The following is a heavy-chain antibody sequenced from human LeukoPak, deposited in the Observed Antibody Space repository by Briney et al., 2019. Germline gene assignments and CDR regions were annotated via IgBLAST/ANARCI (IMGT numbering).Heavy chain of an antibody. CDR1: GGSISSGGYS. J-gene: IGHJ1*01. CDR3: ASPPPDLRSGSYFHH. CDR2: IYYSGST. V-gene: IGHV4-30-4*07. D-gene: IGHD1-14*01. Sequence: PSGTLSLTCAVSGGSISSGGYSWSWIRQPPGKGLEWIGYIYYSGSTYYNPSLKSRVTISVDTSKNQFSLKLSSVTAADTDVYYCASPPPDLRSGSYFHHWGQGTLVTVSS.